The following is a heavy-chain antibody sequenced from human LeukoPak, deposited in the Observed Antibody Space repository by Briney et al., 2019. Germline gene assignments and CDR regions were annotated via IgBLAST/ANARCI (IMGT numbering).Heavy chain of an antibody. CDR3: ARIPASSSGAFDI. CDR2: ICSSGVTT. CDR1: GFTFTSYA. Sequence: PGGSLRLSCAASGFTFTSYAMSWVRQAPGRGLEWGSAICSSGVTTYYADSVKGRFTISRDTSKNTLYMQMNSLRVEDTAIYYCARIPASSSGAFDIWGQGTMVTVSS. D-gene: IGHD6-13*01. J-gene: IGHJ3*02. V-gene: IGHV3-23*01.